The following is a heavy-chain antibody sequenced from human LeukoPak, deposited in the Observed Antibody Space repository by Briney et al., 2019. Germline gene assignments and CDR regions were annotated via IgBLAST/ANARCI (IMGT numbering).Heavy chain of an antibody. J-gene: IGHJ4*02. Sequence: ASVKVSCKASGYTFTSYGLSWVRQAPGQGLEWMGWISGYNGYTHYAQKLQGRVTMTTDTSTSTAYMGLRSLRSDDTAVFYCARTGRGWGNLDYWGQGTLVTVSS. D-gene: IGHD6-19*01. CDR3: ARTGRGWGNLDY. CDR1: GYTFTSYG. V-gene: IGHV1-18*01. CDR2: ISGYNGYT.